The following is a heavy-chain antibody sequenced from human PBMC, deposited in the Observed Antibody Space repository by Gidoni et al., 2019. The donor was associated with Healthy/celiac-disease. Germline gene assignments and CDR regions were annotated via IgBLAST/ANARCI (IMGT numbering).Heavy chain of an antibody. CDR1: GFTFSDYY. CDR2: ISSSGSTI. CDR3: ARVGWWGMLISSSSCYFDY. Sequence: QVQLVESGGGLVKPGGSLRLSCAASGFTFSDYYMSWIRQAPGKGLGWVSYISSSGSTIYDADSVKGRFTISRDNAKNSLYLQMNSLRAEDTAVYYCARVGWWGMLISSSSCYFDYWGQGTLVTVSS. J-gene: IGHJ4*02. V-gene: IGHV3-11*01. D-gene: IGHD6-6*01.